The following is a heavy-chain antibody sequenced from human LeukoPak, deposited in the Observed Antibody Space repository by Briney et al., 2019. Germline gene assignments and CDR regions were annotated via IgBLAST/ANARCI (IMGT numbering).Heavy chain of an antibody. CDR1: GFSRSTRGVG. V-gene: IGHV2-5*01. CDR3: AHRGIVGSTYFDY. CDR2: KYCYEDE. Sequence: SGPTLVKTTQTLTLTCTFSGFSRSTRGVGVGWMRQPPGKDLERLALKYCYEDERYSPSLKSRPTITKVTSKNHEVLTLTDMAQVDTTTYYCAHRGIVGSTYFDYWGQGTLVTVSS. J-gene: IGHJ4*02. D-gene: IGHD1-26*01.